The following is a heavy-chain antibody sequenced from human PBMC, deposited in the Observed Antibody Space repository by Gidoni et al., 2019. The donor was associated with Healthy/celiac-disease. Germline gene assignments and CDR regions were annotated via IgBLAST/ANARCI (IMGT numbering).Heavy chain of an antibody. CDR2: ISGSGGST. D-gene: IGHD4-17*01. CDR1: GFTCSSYA. V-gene: IGHV3-23*01. CDR3: AKCYDYGDYLYYFDY. J-gene: IGHJ4*02. Sequence: EVQLLESGGGLVQPGGSLRLSCAASGFTCSSYAMSWVRQAPGKGLEWVSAISGSGGSTYYADSVKGRFTISRDNSKNTLYLQMNSLRAEDTAVYYCAKCYDYGDYLYYFDYWGQGTLVTVSS.